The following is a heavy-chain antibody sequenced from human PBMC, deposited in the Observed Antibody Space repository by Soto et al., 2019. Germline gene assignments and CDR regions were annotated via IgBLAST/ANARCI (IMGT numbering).Heavy chain of an antibody. Sequence: SETLSLTCTVSGGSISSSSYYWGWIRQPPGKGLEWIGSIYYSGSTYYNPSLKSRVTISVDTSKNQFSLKLSSVTAADTAVYYCARHTRWFDPWGQGTLVTVSS. CDR3: ARHTRWFDP. V-gene: IGHV4-39*01. CDR2: IYYSGST. J-gene: IGHJ5*02. CDR1: GGSISSSSYY.